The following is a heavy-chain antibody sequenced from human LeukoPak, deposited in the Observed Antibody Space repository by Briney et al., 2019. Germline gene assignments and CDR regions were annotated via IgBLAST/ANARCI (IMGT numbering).Heavy chain of an antibody. V-gene: IGHV1-2*02. Sequence: ASVKVSCKASGYTFTAYYMHWVRQAPGQGLEWMGWINANSGDTKSAHKFQGRVTMTSDTSISTAYMEVNSLRSDDTAVYYCAKARGFIAAAGGYDYWGQGTLVTVSS. D-gene: IGHD6-13*01. CDR2: INANSGDT. CDR1: GYTFTAYY. CDR3: AKARGFIAAAGGYDY. J-gene: IGHJ4*02.